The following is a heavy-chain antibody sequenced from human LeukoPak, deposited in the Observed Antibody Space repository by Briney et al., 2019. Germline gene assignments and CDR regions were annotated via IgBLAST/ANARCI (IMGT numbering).Heavy chain of an antibody. V-gene: IGHV3-7*01. J-gene: IGHJ4*02. CDR1: GFAFSTFW. D-gene: IGHD3-22*01. CDR3: ARGRFQYDHSGYSSFYH. Sequence: GGSLRLSCAASGFAFSTFWMSWVRQAPGNGLEWVANIDQDGSDKYYVESVKGRIIISRDNAKNSLYLQMNSLRVEDTAVYYCARGRFQYDHSGYSSFYHWGQGTLVTVSS. CDR2: IDQDGSDK.